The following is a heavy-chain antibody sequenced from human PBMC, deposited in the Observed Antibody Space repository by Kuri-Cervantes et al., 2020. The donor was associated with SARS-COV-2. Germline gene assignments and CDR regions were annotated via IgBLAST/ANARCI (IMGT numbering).Heavy chain of an antibody. J-gene: IGHJ2*01. Sequence: SETLSLTCAVYGGSFSGYYWSWIRQPPGKGLEWIGEINHSGSTNYNPSLKSRVTISADTSKNQFSLKLSSVTAADTAVYYCARGFSAVVVAHWYFDLWGRGTLVTVSS. CDR2: INHSGST. CDR3: ARGFSAVVVAHWYFDL. CDR1: GGSFSGYY. D-gene: IGHD3-22*01. V-gene: IGHV4-34*01.